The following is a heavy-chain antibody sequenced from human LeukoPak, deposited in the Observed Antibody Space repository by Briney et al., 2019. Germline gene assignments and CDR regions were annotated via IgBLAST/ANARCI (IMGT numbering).Heavy chain of an antibody. J-gene: IGHJ3*02. CDR3: ARGFRIVGATDAFDI. CDR1: GFTFSSYS. D-gene: IGHD1-26*01. V-gene: IGHV3-21*01. Sequence: GGSLRLSCAASGFTFSSYSMNWVRQAPGKGLEWVSSISSSSSYIYYADSVKGRFTISRDNAKNSLYLQMNSLRAEDTAVYYCARGFRIVGATDAFDIWGQGTMVTVSS. CDR2: ISSSSSYI.